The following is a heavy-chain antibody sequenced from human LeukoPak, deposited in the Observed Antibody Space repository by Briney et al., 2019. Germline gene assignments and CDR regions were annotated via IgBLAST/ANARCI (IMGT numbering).Heavy chain of an antibody. CDR2: LFPDGNT. CDR1: GLAVSDNY. D-gene: IGHD4-17*01. Sequence: PGGSLRLSCAVSGLAVSDNYMSWVRRAPGKGLEWVSLLFPDGNTHYADSVQGRLSISRDNSRNTLYLDMSSLRTEDTAVYFCARANPVYGDFDYWGQGTLVTVSS. CDR3: ARANPVYGDFDY. J-gene: IGHJ4*02. V-gene: IGHV3-53*01.